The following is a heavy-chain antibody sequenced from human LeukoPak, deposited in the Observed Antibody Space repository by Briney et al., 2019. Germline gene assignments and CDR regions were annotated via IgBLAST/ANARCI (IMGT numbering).Heavy chain of an antibody. CDR2: ISYDGANT. J-gene: IGHJ4*02. CDR1: GFIFSESA. CDR3: ASDKTLNDLLDY. Sequence: GGSLRLSCGASGFIFSESAFHWVRQAPGKGLEWVALISYDGANTDYSDSVKGRFTISRDNSKKMVFLQMTSLTPEDSAMYFCASDKTLNDLLDYWGQGTLVTVSS. V-gene: IGHV3-30-3*01. D-gene: IGHD1-1*01.